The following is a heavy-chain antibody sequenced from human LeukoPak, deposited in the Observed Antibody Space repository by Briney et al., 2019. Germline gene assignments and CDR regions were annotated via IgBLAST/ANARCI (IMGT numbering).Heavy chain of an antibody. CDR3: AKESGEFDY. CDR1: GFTFSSYG. D-gene: IGHD6-25*01. J-gene: IGHJ4*02. CDR2: ISYDGSNK. V-gene: IGHV3-30*18. Sequence: GGSLRLSCAASGFTFSSYGMHWVRQAPGKGLEWVAVISYDGSNKYYADSVKGRFTISRDNSKNTLYLQMNSLRAEDTAVYYCAKESGEFDYWGQGTLVTVSS.